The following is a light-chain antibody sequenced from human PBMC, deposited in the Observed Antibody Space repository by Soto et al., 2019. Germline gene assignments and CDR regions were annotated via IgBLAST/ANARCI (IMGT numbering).Light chain of an antibody. CDR1: SSDVDGYDF. CDR3: SSYISSSTPYV. CDR2: DVT. V-gene: IGLV2-14*01. J-gene: IGLJ1*01. Sequence: SVLTQPASVSGSPGQSITISCTGTSSDVDGYDFVSWYQQHPGKAPKLMIYDVTNRPSGVSDRFSGSKSGNTASLTISGLQAEDEADYYCSSYISSSTPYVFGTGTKVTVL.